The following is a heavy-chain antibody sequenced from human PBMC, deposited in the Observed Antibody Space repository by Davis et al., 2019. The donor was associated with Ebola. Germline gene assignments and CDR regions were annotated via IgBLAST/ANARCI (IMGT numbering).Heavy chain of an antibody. Sequence: GESLKISCAASGFTFSSYEMNWVRQAPGKGLEWVSYISSSGSYIYYADSVKGRFTISRDNSKNTLYLQMNSLRAEDTAVYYCARGYCSSTSCYIHYYYGMDVWGQGTTVTVSS. CDR1: GFTFSSYE. V-gene: IGHV3-48*03. CDR3: ARGYCSSTSCYIHYYYGMDV. CDR2: ISSSGSYI. D-gene: IGHD2-2*02. J-gene: IGHJ6*02.